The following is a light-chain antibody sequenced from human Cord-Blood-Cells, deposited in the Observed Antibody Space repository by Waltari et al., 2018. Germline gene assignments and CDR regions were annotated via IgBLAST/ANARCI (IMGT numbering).Light chain of an antibody. V-gene: IGLV2-23*01. J-gene: IGLJ3*02. Sequence: QSALTQPASVSGSPGQSITISCTGTSSDVGSYNLVSWDQQHPGKAPELMIYEGSKRPSGVSNRFSGSKSGNTASLTISGLQAEDEADYYCCSYAGSSTWVFGGGTKLTVL. CDR3: CSYAGSSTWV. CDR2: EGS. CDR1: SSDVGSYNL.